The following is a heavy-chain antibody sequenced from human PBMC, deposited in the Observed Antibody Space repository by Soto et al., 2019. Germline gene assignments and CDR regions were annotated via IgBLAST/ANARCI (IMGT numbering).Heavy chain of an antibody. CDR3: VKDAARYDYWSDRDQYYFDS. V-gene: IGHV3-23*01. J-gene: IGHJ4*02. CDR1: GFTFINYA. CDR2: ISASGSTT. Sequence: GGSLRLSCAASGFTFINYAMTWVRQAPGKGLEWVSAISASGSTTHYADSVKGRFTVSRDSSKNTLYLQMNSLRPEDTAKYYCVKDAARYDYWSDRDQYYFDSWGQGILVTVSS. D-gene: IGHD3-3*01.